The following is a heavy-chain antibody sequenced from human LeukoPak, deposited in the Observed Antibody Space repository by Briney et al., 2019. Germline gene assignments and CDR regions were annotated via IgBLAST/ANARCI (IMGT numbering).Heavy chain of an antibody. CDR2: ISDSSAM. CDR3: ARDGGYSGYDADC. J-gene: IGHJ4*02. V-gene: IGHV3-48*01. D-gene: IGHD5-12*01. Sequence: GGSLRLSCAASGFSFSRYSMKWVRQAPGRGLEWVSYISDSSAMYYADSVRGRFTISRDNAKNSLFLQMSSLRVEDTGVYYCARDGGYSGYDADCWGPGTLVTVSS. CDR1: GFSFSRYS.